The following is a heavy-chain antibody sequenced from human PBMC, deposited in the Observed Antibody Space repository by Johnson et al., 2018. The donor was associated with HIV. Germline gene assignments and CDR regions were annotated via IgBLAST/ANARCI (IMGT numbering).Heavy chain of an antibody. CDR2: ISYDGSNK. V-gene: IGHV3-30-3*01. D-gene: IGHD1-14*01. Sequence: QMLLVESGGGLVQPGRSLRLSCAASGFTFSSYAMHWVRQAPGKGLAWVAVISYDGSNKYYADSVKGRFIISRDNAKNSLYLQMNSLRAEDTAVYYCATRDPTYRPGAFDLWGQGTMVTVSS. J-gene: IGHJ3*01. CDR3: ATRDPTYRPGAFDL. CDR1: GFTFSSYA.